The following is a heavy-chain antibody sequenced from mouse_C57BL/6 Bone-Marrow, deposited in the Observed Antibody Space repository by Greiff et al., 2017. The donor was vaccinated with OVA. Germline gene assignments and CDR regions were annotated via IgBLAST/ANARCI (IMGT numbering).Heavy chain of an antibody. Sequence: QVQLQQSGPGLVQPSQSLSITCTVSGFSLTSYGVHWVRQSPGKGLEWLGVIWSGGSTDYNAAFISRLSISKDNSKSQVFFKMNSLQADDTAIYYCARKTYYSNYLDYWGQGTTLTVSS. CDR1: GFSLTSYG. CDR3: ARKTYYSNYLDY. V-gene: IGHV2-2*01. D-gene: IGHD2-5*01. CDR2: IWSGGST. J-gene: IGHJ2*01.